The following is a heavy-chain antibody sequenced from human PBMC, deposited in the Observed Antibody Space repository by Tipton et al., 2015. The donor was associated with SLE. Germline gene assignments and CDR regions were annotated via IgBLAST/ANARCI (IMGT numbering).Heavy chain of an antibody. D-gene: IGHD6-13*01. CDR1: GGSISSSSYY. V-gene: IGHV4-39*07. J-gene: IGHJ4*02. CDR2: VYYSGST. CDR3: ARPYSSSWYSFDY. Sequence: TLSLTCTVSGGSISSSSYYWGWIRQPPGKGLEWIGSVYYSGSTYYNPSLKSRVTISVDTPKNQFSLKLSSVTAADTAVYYCARPYSSSWYSFDYWGQGTLVTVSS.